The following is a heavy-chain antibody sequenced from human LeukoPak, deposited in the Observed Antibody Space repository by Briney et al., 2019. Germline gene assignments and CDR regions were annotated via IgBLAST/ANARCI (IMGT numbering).Heavy chain of an antibody. CDR3: TRGPIIVEPAAMSTWFDP. D-gene: IGHD2-2*01. V-gene: IGHV1-8*01. CDR2: MNPNSGNT. Sequence: ASVTVSCKASGYTFTSYDINWVRQAARQGLEWMGWMNPNSGNTGYAQKFQGRVIMSRSTSISTAYMELSSLRSEDTAVYYCTRGPIIVEPAAMSTWFDPWGQGTLVTVSS. J-gene: IGHJ5*02. CDR1: GYTFTSYD.